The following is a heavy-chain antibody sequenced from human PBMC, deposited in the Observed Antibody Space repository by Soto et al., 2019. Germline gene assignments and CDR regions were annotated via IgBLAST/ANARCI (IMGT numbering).Heavy chain of an antibody. Sequence: LSLTCTVSGGSISGGSYFWSWIRQHPGKGLEWIGYIQYSGNTYYNPSLKSRVAISVDTSKNQFSLSLRSVTAADTAVFYCARGVSKMSPAYNQRPPYYFDYWGQGALVTVSS. CDR3: ARGVSKMSPAYNQRPPYYFDY. V-gene: IGHV4-31*03. J-gene: IGHJ4*02. CDR2: IQYSGNT. D-gene: IGHD1-1*01. CDR1: GGSISGGSYF.